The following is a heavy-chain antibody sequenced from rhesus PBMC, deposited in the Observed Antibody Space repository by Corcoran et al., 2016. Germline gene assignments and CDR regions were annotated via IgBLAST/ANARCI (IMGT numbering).Heavy chain of an antibody. V-gene: IGHV4-81*01. D-gene: IGHD2-21*01. CDR1: GGSISGYY. CDR2: IDGNSAGT. CDR3: ARVRLGRYYFDY. Sequence: QVQLQESGPGLVKPSETLSLTCAVSGGSISGYYWAWIRQPPGKGLEWIGNIDGNSAGTNYNPSLKSRVTISKDTSKNQFSLKLSSVTAADTAVYYCARVRLGRYYFDYWGQGVLVTVSS. J-gene: IGHJ4*01.